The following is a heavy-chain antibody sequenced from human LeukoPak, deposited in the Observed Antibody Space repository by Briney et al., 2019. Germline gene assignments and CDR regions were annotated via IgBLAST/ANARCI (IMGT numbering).Heavy chain of an antibody. Sequence: SVKVSCKASGGTFSSYAISWVRQAPGQGLEWMGRIIPILGIANYAQKFQGRVTITADKSTSTAYMELSSLRSEDTAVYYCARPARLEYGRGSGSYRVGPFDYRGQGTLVTVSS. J-gene: IGHJ4*02. CDR3: ARPARLEYGRGSGSYRVGPFDY. V-gene: IGHV1-69*04. CDR1: GGTFSSYA. D-gene: IGHD1-26*01. CDR2: IIPILGIA.